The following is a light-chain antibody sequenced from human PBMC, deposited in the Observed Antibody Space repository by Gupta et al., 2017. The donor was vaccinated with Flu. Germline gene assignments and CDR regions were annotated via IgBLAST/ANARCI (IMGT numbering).Light chain of an antibody. J-gene: IGKJ1*01. V-gene: IGKV3-20*01. CDR3: KQYDTAMT. Sequence: VFTQSPGTLSLSPGETATLSCRASQSVTSNLAWYQRRPGQAPRLLIYGASNRAAGTPGRFSGSGSGTDFTLTISRLGHEDFAVYYCKQYDTAMTFGQGTRVEV. CDR1: QSVTSN. CDR2: GAS.